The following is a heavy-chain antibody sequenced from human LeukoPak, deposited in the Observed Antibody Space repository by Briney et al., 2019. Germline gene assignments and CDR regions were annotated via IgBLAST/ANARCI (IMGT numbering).Heavy chain of an antibody. D-gene: IGHD5-18*01. V-gene: IGHV1-46*01. J-gene: IGHJ5*02. Sequence: ASVKVSCKASGYTFTSYYMHWVRQAPGQGLEWMGIINPSGGSTSYAQKFQGRVTMTRDMSTSTVYMELSSLRSEDTAVYYCARALPHRRLMDTTMEQHWFDPWGQGTLVTVSS. CDR2: INPSGGST. CDR3: ARALPHRRLMDTTMEQHWFDP. CDR1: GYTFTSYY.